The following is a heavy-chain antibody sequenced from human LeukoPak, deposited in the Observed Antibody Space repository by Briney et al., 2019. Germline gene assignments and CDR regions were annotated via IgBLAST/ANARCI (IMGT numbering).Heavy chain of an antibody. Sequence: SXTLSLTCTVSGGSISSGSYYWSWIRQPGGKGLEWIGRIYTSGSTNYNPSLKSRVTISVDTSKNQFSLKLSSVTAADTAVYYCASFLYSGSYYVDYWGQGTLVTVSS. CDR2: IYTSGST. CDR3: ASFLYSGSYYVDY. V-gene: IGHV4-61*02. J-gene: IGHJ4*02. D-gene: IGHD1-26*01. CDR1: GGSISSGSYY.